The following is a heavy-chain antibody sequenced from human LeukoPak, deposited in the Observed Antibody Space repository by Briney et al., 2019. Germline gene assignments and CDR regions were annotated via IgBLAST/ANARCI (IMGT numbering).Heavy chain of an antibody. V-gene: IGHV2-5*01. CDR2: IYGNADK. CDR1: GFSLRTRGVA. D-gene: IGHD3-10*01. CDR3: THSAPSYYYGAGSDFWFDP. J-gene: IGHJ5*02. Sequence: SGPTLAHPPQPLTLTCTFSGFSLRTRGVAVGWIRQPPVKALEWLAFIYGNADKRYNPSRKSKLTISKDTSKNQVVLIVTNMEPVDTATYYCTHSAPSYYYGAGSDFWFDPWGQGTLVTVSS.